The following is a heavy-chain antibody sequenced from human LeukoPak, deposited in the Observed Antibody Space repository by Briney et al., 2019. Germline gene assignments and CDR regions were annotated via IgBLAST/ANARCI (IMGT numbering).Heavy chain of an antibody. CDR3: ARAQYQLLSYYYYGMDV. J-gene: IGHJ6*04. Sequence: QPGRSLRLSCAASGFTFSSYGMHWVRQAPGKGLEWVAVISYDGSNKYYADSAKGRFTISRDNSKNTLYLQMNSLRAEDTAVYYCARAQYQLLSYYYYGMDVWGKGTTVTVSS. V-gene: IGHV3-30*03. CDR2: ISYDGSNK. CDR1: GFTFSSYG. D-gene: IGHD2-2*01.